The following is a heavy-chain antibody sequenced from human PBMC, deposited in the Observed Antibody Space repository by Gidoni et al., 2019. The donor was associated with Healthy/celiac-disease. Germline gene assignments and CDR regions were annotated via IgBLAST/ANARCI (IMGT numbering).Heavy chain of an antibody. J-gene: IGHJ6*02. D-gene: IGHD2-15*01. CDR3: ARDALVVVVAATEYYYYGMDV. V-gene: IGHV1-69*06. CDR1: GGTFSSYA. CDR2: IIPIFGTA. Sequence: QVQLVQSGAEVKKPGSSVKVSCKASGGTFSSYAISWVRQAPGQGLEWMGGIIPIFGTANYAQKFQGRVTITADKSTSTAYMELSSLRSEDTAVYYCARDALVVVVAATEYYYYGMDVWGQGTTVTVSS.